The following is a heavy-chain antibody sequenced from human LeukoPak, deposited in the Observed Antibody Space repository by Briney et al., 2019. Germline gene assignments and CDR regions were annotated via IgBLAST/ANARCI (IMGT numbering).Heavy chain of an antibody. CDR1: GFTFSSYA. CDR2: ISYDGSNK. D-gene: IGHD3-22*01. CDR3: AREYYDSSGYYLGPISY. J-gene: IGHJ4*02. Sequence: GGSLRLSCAASGFTFSSYAMHWVRQAPGKGLEWVAVISYDGSNKYYADSVKGRFTISRDNPKNTLYLQMNSLRAEDTAVYYCAREYYDSSGYYLGPISYWGQGTLVTVSS. V-gene: IGHV3-30-3*01.